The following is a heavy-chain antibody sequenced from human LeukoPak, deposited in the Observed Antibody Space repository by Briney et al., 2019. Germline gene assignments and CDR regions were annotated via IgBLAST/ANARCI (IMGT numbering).Heavy chain of an antibody. Sequence: SVKVSCKASGGTFSSYAISWVRQAPGQGLEWMGRIIPILGIANYAQKFQGRVTITADKSTSTAYMELSSLRSEDTAVYYRARDRGSTDYYYYYGMDVWGQGTTVTVSS. D-gene: IGHD2-15*01. CDR2: IIPILGIA. CDR1: GGTFSSYA. J-gene: IGHJ6*02. CDR3: ARDRGSTDYYYYYGMDV. V-gene: IGHV1-69*04.